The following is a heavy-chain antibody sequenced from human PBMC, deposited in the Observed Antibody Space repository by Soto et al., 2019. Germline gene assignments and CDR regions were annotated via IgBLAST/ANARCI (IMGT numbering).Heavy chain of an antibody. J-gene: IGHJ6*02. CDR2: IYHSGST. Sequence: KASETLSLTCAVSGGSISSSNWWSWVRQPPGKGLEWIGEIYHSGSTNYNPSLKSRVTISVDKSKNQFSLKLSSVTAADTAVYYCARDVPEHKWIRPARYYYGMDVWGQGTTVTVSS. V-gene: IGHV4-4*02. CDR1: GGSISSSNW. CDR3: ARDVPEHKWIRPARYYYGMDV. D-gene: IGHD2-21*01.